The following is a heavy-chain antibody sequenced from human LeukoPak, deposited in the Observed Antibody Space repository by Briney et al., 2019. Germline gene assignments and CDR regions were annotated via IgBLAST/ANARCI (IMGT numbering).Heavy chain of an antibody. CDR3: ASLSFGHY. Sequence: PGGSLRLSCAASGFTVSNNYMSWVRQAPGKGLEWVSVIYSGGSTYYADSVKGRFTISRDTSKNTLSLQMNSLRAEDTAVYYCASLSFGHYWGQGTLATVSS. CDR1: GFTVSNNY. V-gene: IGHV3-53*01. CDR2: IYSGGST. D-gene: IGHD3-10*01. J-gene: IGHJ4*02.